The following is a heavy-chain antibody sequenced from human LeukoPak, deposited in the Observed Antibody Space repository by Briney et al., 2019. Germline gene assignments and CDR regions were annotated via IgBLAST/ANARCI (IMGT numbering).Heavy chain of an antibody. Sequence: PGGSLRLSCAASGFTFSSYAMSWVRQAPGKGLEWVSAISGSGGSTYYADSVKGRFTISRDNSKNTRYLQMNSLRAEDTAVYYCAKGPGLIVVVVAAADAFDIWGQGTMVTVSS. D-gene: IGHD2-15*01. V-gene: IGHV3-23*01. J-gene: IGHJ3*02. CDR2: ISGSGGST. CDR3: AKGPGLIVVVVAAADAFDI. CDR1: GFTFSSYA.